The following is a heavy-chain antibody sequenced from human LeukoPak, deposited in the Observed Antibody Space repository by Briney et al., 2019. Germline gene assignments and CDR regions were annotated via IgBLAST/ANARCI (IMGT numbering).Heavy chain of an antibody. CDR2: IYYSELT. D-gene: IGHD4-17*01. CDR3: AGLRPGDSVKY. Sequence: SETLSLTCTVSGDSINTGHYYWSWIRPPPGMGLEWFGYIYYSELTYANPFLKSRATISIDTSKNQFSLKLSSVTAADAAVYYCAGLRPGDSVKYWGQGTLVTVSS. CDR1: GDSINTGHYY. J-gene: IGHJ4*02. V-gene: IGHV4-30-4*01.